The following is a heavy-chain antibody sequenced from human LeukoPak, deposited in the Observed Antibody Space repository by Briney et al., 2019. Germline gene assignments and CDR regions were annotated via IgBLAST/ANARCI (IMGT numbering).Heavy chain of an antibody. CDR3: VRGGANPNFAYMDV. D-gene: IGHD4/OR15-4a*01. J-gene: IGHJ6*03. CDR1: GFTFSSYW. Sequence: PGGSLRLSCAASGFTFSSYWMSWVRQAPGKGLEWVANIKQDGSEKYYVDSVKGRFTIFRDNAKDSLHLQMSSLTPEDTAVYFCVRGGANPNFAYMDVWGNGTTVTVSS. V-gene: IGHV3-7*01. CDR2: IKQDGSEK.